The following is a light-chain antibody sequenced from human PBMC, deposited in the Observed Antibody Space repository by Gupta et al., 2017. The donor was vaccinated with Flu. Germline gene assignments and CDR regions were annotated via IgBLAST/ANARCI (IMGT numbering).Light chain of an antibody. CDR3: QHLNGSPRT. CDR2: AAS. Sequence: PSFLSASVGDRVTITCRASQGISSYLAWYQQKPGKAPNLLIFAASTLQSGVPSRFSGSGSGTEFTLTISSLQPEDFATYYCQHLNGSPRTFGQGTKMEIK. V-gene: IGKV1-9*01. CDR1: QGISSY. J-gene: IGKJ2*01.